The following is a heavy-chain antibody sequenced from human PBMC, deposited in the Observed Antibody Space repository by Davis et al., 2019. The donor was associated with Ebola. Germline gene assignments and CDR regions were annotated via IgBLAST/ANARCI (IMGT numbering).Heavy chain of an antibody. CDR2: IHSGGAT. D-gene: IGHD3-10*01. CDR3: ARDLFGDIEY. V-gene: IGHV3-66*01. Sequence: PGGSLRLSCAASGFTVSRNYMSWVRQAPGKGLEWFSVIHSGGATYYADSVKGRLTISRDSSRNTLYLQLNSLRVDDTAVYYCARDLFGDIEYWGQGIVVTVSS. CDR1: GFTVSRNY. J-gene: IGHJ4*02.